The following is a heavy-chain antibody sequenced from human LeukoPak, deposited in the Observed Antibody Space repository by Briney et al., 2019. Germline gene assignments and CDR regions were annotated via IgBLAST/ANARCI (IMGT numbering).Heavy chain of an antibody. J-gene: IGHJ4*02. D-gene: IGHD2-2*01. CDR1: GGSIRSSSSY. Sequence: SETLSLTCTVSGGSIRSSSSYWTWIRQPPGKGLEWIGTIYYSGSTYYNPSLKSRVTISVDTSKNQFSLKLSSVTAADTAVYYCARPTGYCSGASCYEYFDYWGQGTLVTVSS. CDR2: IYYSGST. V-gene: IGHV4-39*01. CDR3: ARPTGYCSGASCYEYFDY.